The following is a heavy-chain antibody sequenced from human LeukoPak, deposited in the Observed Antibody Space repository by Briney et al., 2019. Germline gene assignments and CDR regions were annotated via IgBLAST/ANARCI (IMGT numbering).Heavy chain of an antibody. V-gene: IGHV3-48*03. D-gene: IGHD3-10*01. CDR3: ARPYYYGSASSYFDY. J-gene: IGHJ4*02. CDR1: GFTFSTYE. CDR2: ISSGGGNI. Sequence: GGSLRLSCAASGFTFSTYEMNWVRQAQGKGLEWVSYISSGGGNILYADSVKGRFTIARENANDSLYLQMNSLRAEDTAVYYCARPYYYGSASSYFDYWGQGTLVTVSS.